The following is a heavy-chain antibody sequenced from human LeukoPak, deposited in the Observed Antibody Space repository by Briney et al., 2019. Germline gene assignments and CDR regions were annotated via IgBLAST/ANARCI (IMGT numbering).Heavy chain of an antibody. Sequence: PSETLSLTCTVSGGSISSYYWSWIRQPPGKGLEWIGYIYYSRSTNYNPSLKSRVTISVDTSKNQVSLKLSSVTAADTAVYYCARAKPYSVAPFDYWGQGTLVTVSS. CDR2: IYYSRST. D-gene: IGHD6-19*01. CDR1: GGSISSYY. J-gene: IGHJ4*02. V-gene: IGHV4-59*01. CDR3: ARAKPYSVAPFDY.